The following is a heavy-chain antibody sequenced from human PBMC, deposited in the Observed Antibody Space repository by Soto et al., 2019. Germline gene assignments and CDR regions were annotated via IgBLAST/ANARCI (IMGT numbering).Heavy chain of an antibody. D-gene: IGHD1-26*01. CDR2: MYDSGRT. V-gene: IGHV4-59*01. CDR1: GISISRYY. CDR3: ARRAVAGATEGHWFDP. Sequence: PSDTLSLTCSVSGISISRYYWSWIRQPPGKGLEWIGYMYDSGRTDYNPSLKSRVTISVDMSKNQFSLKLNSVTAADTAVYYCARRAVAGATEGHWFDPWGQGTLVTVSS. J-gene: IGHJ5*02.